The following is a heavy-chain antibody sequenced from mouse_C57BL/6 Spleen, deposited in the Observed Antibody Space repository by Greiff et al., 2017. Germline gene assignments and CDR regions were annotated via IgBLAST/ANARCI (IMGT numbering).Heavy chain of an antibody. CDR3: ARDDGYYLDY. V-gene: IGHV1-61*01. CDR2: IYPSDSET. J-gene: IGHJ2*01. D-gene: IGHD2-3*01. CDR1: GYTFTSYW. Sequence: QVQLQQPGAELVRPGSSVKLSCKASGYTFTSYWMDWVKQRPGQGLEWIGNIYPSDSETHYNQKFKDKATLTVAKSSSTAYMQLSSLTSEDSAVYCCARDDGYYLDYWGQGTTLTVSS.